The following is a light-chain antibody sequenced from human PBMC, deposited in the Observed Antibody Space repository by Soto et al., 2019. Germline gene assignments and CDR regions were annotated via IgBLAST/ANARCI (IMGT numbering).Light chain of an antibody. J-gene: IGLJ2*01. CDR1: SSNIGAGYD. V-gene: IGLV1-40*01. Sequence: QSVLTQPPSVSGAPGQRVTISCTGSSSNIGAGYDVHWYQQLPGTAPKLLIYGNSNRPSGVPDRFSGSKSGTSAPLAITGLQAEDEADYYCQSYDSSLSAHVVFCGVTKLTVL. CDR2: GNS. CDR3: QSYDSSLSAHVV.